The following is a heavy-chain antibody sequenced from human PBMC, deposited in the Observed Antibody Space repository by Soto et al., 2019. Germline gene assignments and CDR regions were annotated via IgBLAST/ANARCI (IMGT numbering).Heavy chain of an antibody. D-gene: IGHD5-12*01. J-gene: IGHJ4*02. CDR1: GGSISSYY. CDR2: IYYSGST. CDR3: ACGYGIDY. Sequence: SETLSLTCTVSGGSISSYYWSWIRQPPGKGLEWIGYIYYSGSTNYNPSLKSRVTISVDTSKNQFSLKLSSVTAADTAVYYCACGYGIDYWGQGTLVTVSS. V-gene: IGHV4-59*01.